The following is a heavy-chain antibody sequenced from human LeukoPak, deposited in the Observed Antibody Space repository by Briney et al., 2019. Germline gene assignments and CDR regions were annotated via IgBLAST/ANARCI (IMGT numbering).Heavy chain of an antibody. CDR2: INPNTGGT. Sequence: GASVRVSCKASGYTFTGYFMHWVRQAPGQGLDWMGWINPNTGGTKYAQKFQGRVTMTRDTSTTTAYMELRGLRSDDTAVYYCARGLFSGFSNEFDPWGQGTLVTVSS. CDR3: ARGLFSGFSNEFDP. D-gene: IGHD6-13*01. CDR1: GYTFTGYF. J-gene: IGHJ5*02. V-gene: IGHV1-2*02.